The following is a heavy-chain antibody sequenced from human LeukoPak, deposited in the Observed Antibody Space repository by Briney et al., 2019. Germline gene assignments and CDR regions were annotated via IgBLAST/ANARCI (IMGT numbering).Heavy chain of an antibody. CDR2: INWNAGGT. Sequence: PWGSLRLSCEASGFNFDDYGMSWVRQAPGKGLEWVSGINWNAGGTGYADSVKGRFTISRDNAKNSLYLQMNSLRAEDTALYHCARGNYYCSGSLDYWGQGTLVTVSS. D-gene: IGHD3-10*01. V-gene: IGHV3-20*01. CDR3: ARGNYYCSGSLDY. CDR1: GFNFDDYG. J-gene: IGHJ4*02.